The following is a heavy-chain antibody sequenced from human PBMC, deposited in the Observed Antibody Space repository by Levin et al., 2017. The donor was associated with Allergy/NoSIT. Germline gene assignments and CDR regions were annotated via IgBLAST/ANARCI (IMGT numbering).Heavy chain of an antibody. CDR3: AREPNAFDI. V-gene: IGHV4-61*01. J-gene: IGHJ3*02. Sequence: PGGSLRLSCTVSGGSVRSGSYYWSWIRQPPGKGLEWIGYIYYSGSINHNPSLKSRVTMSVDTSNNQFSLKLSSLTAADTAVYYCAREPNAFDIWGQGTMVTVSS. CDR2: IYYSGSI. CDR1: GGSVRSGSYY.